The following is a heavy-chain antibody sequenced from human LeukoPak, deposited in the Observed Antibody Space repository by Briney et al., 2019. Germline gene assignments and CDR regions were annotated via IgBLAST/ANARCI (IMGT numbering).Heavy chain of an antibody. CDR1: GGSISSYY. V-gene: IGHV4-59*08. D-gene: IGHD6-13*01. CDR3: ARRVGIAPSYVWFDP. J-gene: IGHJ5*02. CDR2: NYYSGST. Sequence: SAALSLPCTVSGGSISSYYWSWFRRPPGKELVWIGYNYYSGSTNYNPSLKSRVTISVDTSKNQFSLKLSSVTAADTAVYYCARRVGIAPSYVWFDPWGQGTLVTVSS.